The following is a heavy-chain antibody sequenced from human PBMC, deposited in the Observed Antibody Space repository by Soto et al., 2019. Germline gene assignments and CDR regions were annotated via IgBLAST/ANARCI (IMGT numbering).Heavy chain of an antibody. Sequence: QITLKESGPTLVKPTQTLTLTCTFSGFSLSTTGVGVGWIRQPPGKALDWLALIYWDDDKRYSPSLKSRLTITKDTAKNPVVLTMTNMDPIDTATYCCVLASPVNTGGDYWGQGTLVTVSS. J-gene: IGHJ4*02. V-gene: IGHV2-5*02. CDR2: IYWDDDK. CDR1: GFSLSTTGVG. D-gene: IGHD4-17*01. CDR3: VLASPVNTGGDY.